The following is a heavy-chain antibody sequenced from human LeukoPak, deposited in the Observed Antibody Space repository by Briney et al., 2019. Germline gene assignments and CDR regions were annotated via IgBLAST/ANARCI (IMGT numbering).Heavy chain of an antibody. CDR1: GGSFSGYY. J-gene: IGHJ4*02. V-gene: IGHV4-34*01. CDR2: INHSGST. CDR3: ARVSSGYSYGYYDY. Sequence: SETLSLTCAVYGGSFSGYYWSWIRQPPGKGLEWIGEINHSGSTNYNPSLKSQVTISVDTSKNQFSLKLSSVTAADTAVYYCARVSSGYSYGYYDYWGQGTLVTVSS. D-gene: IGHD5-18*01.